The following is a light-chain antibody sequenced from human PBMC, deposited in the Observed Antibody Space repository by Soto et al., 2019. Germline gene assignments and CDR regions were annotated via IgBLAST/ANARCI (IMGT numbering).Light chain of an antibody. CDR2: EVS. Sequence: QSVLTQPPSASGSPGQSVSISCTGTSRDVGAYNYFSWYQQHPGKVPKLMIYEVSKRPSGVPDRFSGSKSGNTASLTVSGLQAEDEADYYWSSYAGSNNFGVFGTGTKVTV. V-gene: IGLV2-8*01. CDR1: SRDVGAYNY. J-gene: IGLJ1*01. CDR3: SSYAGSNNFGV.